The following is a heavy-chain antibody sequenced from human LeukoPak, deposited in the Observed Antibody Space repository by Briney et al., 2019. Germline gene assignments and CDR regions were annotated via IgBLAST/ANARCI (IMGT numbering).Heavy chain of an antibody. CDR2: IISILGIA. V-gene: IGHV1-69*04. Sequence: GASVKVSCKASGGTFSSYAISWVRQAPGQGLEWMGRIISILGIANYAQKFQGRVTITADKSTSTAYMELSSLRSEDTAAYYCARSRKVYCSSTSCSFDYWGQGTLVTVSS. J-gene: IGHJ4*02. D-gene: IGHD2-2*01. CDR3: ARSRKVYCSSTSCSFDY. CDR1: GGTFSSYA.